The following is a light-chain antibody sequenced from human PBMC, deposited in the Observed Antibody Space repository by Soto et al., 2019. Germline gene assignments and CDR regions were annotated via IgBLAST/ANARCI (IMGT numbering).Light chain of an antibody. CDR1: SSDVGGYNY. J-gene: IGLJ1*01. CDR2: EVN. V-gene: IGLV2-8*01. Sequence: QSVLTQPPSASGSPGQSVAISSTGTSSDVGGYNYVSWYQQHPGKAPKLMIYEVNKRPSGVPDRFSGSKSGNTASLTVSGLQAEDEADYYCSSYAGSSNVFGTGTKLT. CDR3: SSYAGSSNV.